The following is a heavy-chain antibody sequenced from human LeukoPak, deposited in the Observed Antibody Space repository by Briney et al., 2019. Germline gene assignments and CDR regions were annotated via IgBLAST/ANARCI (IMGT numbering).Heavy chain of an antibody. V-gene: IGHV1-8*01. J-gene: IGHJ6*03. CDR3: ARARITMVRGVIGYYYYYMDV. CDR1: GYTFTSYD. CDR2: MNPNSGNT. Sequence: ASVKVSRKASGYTFTSYDINWVRQATGQGLEWMGWMNPNSGNTGYAQKFQGRVTMTRNTSISTAYMELSSLRSEDTAVYYCARARITMVRGVIGYYYYYMDVWGKGTTVTVSS. D-gene: IGHD3-10*01.